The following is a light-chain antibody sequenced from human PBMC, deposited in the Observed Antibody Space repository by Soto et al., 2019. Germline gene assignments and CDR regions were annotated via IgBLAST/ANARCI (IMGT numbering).Light chain of an antibody. CDR3: QQYGSPPIT. CDR1: QSVSSSY. V-gene: IGKV3-20*01. J-gene: IGKJ5*01. Sequence: EIVLTQSPGTLSLSPGERATLSCRASQSVSSSYLAWYQQKPGQAPRLLMYGASARATGIPDRFSGRESGTDFNLTISRLEPEDFAVYYCQQYGSPPITFGQGTRLEIK. CDR2: GAS.